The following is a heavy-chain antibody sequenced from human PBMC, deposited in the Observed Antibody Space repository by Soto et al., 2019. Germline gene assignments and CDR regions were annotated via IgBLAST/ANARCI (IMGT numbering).Heavy chain of an antibody. CDR2: ISGSGGST. CDR3: VAYSYGRVDY. Sequence: GGSLRLSCAASGFTFSSYAMSWVRQAPGKGLEWVSAISGSGGSTYYADSVKGRFTISGDNAKNTLYLQMNSLRAEDTAVYYCVAYSYGRVDYWGQGTLVTVSS. D-gene: IGHD5-18*01. J-gene: IGHJ4*02. V-gene: IGHV3-23*01. CDR1: GFTFSSYA.